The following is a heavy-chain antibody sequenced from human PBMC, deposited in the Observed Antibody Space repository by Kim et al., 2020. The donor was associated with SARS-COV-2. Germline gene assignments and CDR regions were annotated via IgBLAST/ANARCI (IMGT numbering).Heavy chain of an antibody. CDR2: ISTSGSTI. J-gene: IGHJ4*02. V-gene: IGHV3-48*03. CDR3: ATELLGLDY. Sequence: LSLTCAASGFTFSTNEMNWVRQAPGKGLEWVSYISTSGSTIYYADSVKGRFTISRDNTKRLLYLQMSSLRAEDTAVYYCATELLGLDYWGQGTLVTVSS. CDR1: GFTFSTNE. D-gene: IGHD7-27*01.